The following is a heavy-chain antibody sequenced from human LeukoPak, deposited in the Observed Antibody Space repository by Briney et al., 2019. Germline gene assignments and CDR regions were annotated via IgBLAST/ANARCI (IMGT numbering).Heavy chain of an antibody. CDR1: GCSISTYY. V-gene: IGHV4-59*12. CDR3: ARRKILWFNWFDP. CDR2: IYYSGST. Sequence: NPSETLSLTCTVSGCSISTYYWSWIRQPPGKGLEWIGYIYYSGSTNYNPSLKSRVTISVDTSKNQFSLKLSSVTAADTAVYYCARRKILWFNWFDPWGQGTLVTVSS. J-gene: IGHJ5*02. D-gene: IGHD3-10*01.